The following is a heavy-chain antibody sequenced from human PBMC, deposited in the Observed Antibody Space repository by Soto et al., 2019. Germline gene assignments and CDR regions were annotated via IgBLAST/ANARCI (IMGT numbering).Heavy chain of an antibody. CDR3: ASAGGESYTRTTYYGMEV. Sequence: QVHLVQSGAEVKKPGSSVKVSCKASGGTFSSYAIIWVRQAPGQGLEWMGGIIPIFGTANDAQKFQGRVTITADEYTSTEYMELGSLRSEDTAVYYCASAGGESYTRTTYYGMEVCGQGTTVSVSS. CDR2: IIPIFGTA. V-gene: IGHV1-69*01. CDR1: GGTFSSYA. J-gene: IGHJ6*02. D-gene: IGHD2-2*02.